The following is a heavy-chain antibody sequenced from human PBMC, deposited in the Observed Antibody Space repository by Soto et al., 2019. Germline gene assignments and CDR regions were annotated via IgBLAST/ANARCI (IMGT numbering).Heavy chain of an antibody. CDR1: GFTFSSYA. J-gene: IGHJ4*02. CDR3: AKDRALLWFGELLYFDY. CDR2: ISGSGGST. V-gene: IGHV3-23*01. D-gene: IGHD3-10*01. Sequence: GGSLRLSCAASGFTFSSYAMSWVRQAPGKGLEWVSAISGSGGSTYYADSVKGRFTISRDNSKNTLYLQMNSLRAEDTAVYYCAKDRALLWFGELLYFDYWGQGTLVTVSS.